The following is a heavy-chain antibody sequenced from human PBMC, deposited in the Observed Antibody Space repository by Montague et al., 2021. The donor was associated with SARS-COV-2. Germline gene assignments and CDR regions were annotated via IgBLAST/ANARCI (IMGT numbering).Heavy chain of an antibody. CDR1: GASFSRDY. J-gene: IGHJ4*02. CDR2: VYYSGST. D-gene: IGHD2-2*01. V-gene: IGHV4-59*01. CDR3: VREREYCSRSTCGMFYFDY. Sequence: SETLSLTCAVSGASFSRDYWNWIRQSPGKGLEWIGYVYYSGSTNYNPSLTSRVTISIDTSKNQFSLKLRSVTAADSAVYYCVREREYCSRSTCGMFYFDYWGQGAPVTVSS.